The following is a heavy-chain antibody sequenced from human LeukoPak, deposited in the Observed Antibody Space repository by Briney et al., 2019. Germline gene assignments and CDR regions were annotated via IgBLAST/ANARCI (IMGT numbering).Heavy chain of an antibody. V-gene: IGHV3-23*01. CDR1: GFTFSSYA. CDR3: AKVNTMVRGVDFYYYGMDV. D-gene: IGHD3-10*01. CDR2: ISGSGDTT. J-gene: IGHJ6*02. Sequence: PGGSLRLSCAASGFTFSSYAMSWVRQAPGKGLEWVSAISGSGDTTYYADSVKGRFTISRDNFKSTLYLQMNSLRAEDTAVYYCAKVNTMVRGVDFYYYGMDVWGQGTTVTVSS.